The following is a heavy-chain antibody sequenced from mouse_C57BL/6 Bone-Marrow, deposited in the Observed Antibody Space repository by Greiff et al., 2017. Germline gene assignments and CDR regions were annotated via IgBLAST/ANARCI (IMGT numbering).Heavy chain of an antibody. D-gene: IGHD1-1*02. V-gene: IGHV1-9*01. CDR1: GYTFTGYW. J-gene: IGHJ3*01. CDR3: ARGGTYSGGLTWFAY. CDR2: ILPGSGST. Sequence: QVQLQQSGAELMKPGASVKLSCKATGYTFTGYWIEWVKQRPGHGLEWIGEILPGSGSTNYNEKFKGKATFTVDTSSNTAYMQRRSLTTEDSAIYYCARGGTYSGGLTWFAYWGQGTLVTVSA.